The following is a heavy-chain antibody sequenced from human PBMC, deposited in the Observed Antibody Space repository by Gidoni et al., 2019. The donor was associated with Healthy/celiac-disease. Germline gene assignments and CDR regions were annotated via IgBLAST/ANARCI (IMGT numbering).Heavy chain of an antibody. J-gene: IGHJ6*02. D-gene: IGHD6-13*01. V-gene: IGHV3-74*01. CDR1: GFTFSSYW. CDR2: INSDGSST. Sequence: EVQLVESGGGLVQPGGSLRLSCAASGFTFSSYWMHWVRQAPGKGLVWVSRINSDGSSTSYADSVKGRFTSSRDNAKNTLYLQMNSLRAEDTAVYYCARDRLSRGIAAAGRRGYYYYGMDVWGQGTTVTVSS. CDR3: ARDRLSRGIAAAGRRGYYYYGMDV.